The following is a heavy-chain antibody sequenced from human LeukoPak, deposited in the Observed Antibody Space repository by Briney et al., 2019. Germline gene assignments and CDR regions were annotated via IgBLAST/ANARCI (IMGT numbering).Heavy chain of an antibody. CDR1: GFTFSSYG. D-gene: IGHD3-3*01. J-gene: IGHJ4*02. CDR3: ARSASVRYYDFWSGYPYYFDY. Sequence: GGSLRLSCAASGFTFSSYGMHWVRQAPGKGLEWVAVIWYDGSNKYYADSVKGRFTISRDNSMNTLYLQMNSLRAEDTAVYYCARSASVRYYDFWSGYPYYFDYWGQGTLVTVSS. V-gene: IGHV3-33*01. CDR2: IWYDGSNK.